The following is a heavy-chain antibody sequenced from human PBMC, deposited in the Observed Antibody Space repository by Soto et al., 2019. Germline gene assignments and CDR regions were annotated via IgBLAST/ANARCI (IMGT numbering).Heavy chain of an antibody. CDR1: GFTFDDYA. CDR2: ISWNSGSI. V-gene: IGHV3-9*01. CDR3: AKGVLGYCSGGSCSAPDY. J-gene: IGHJ4*02. D-gene: IGHD2-15*01. Sequence: EVQLVESGGGLVQPGRSLRLSCAASGFTFDDYAMHWVRQAPGKGLEWVSGISWNSGSIGYADSVKGRFTISRDNAKNFLYLQMNSLRAEDTALYYCAKGVLGYCSGGSCSAPDYWGQGTLVTVSS.